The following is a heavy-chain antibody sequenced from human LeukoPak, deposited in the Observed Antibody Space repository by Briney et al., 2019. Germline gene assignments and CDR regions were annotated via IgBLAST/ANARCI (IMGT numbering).Heavy chain of an antibody. CDR2: ISYDGSNK. Sequence: GGSLRLSCAASGFTFSSYAMHWVRQAPGKGLEWVAVISYDGSNKYYADSVKGRFTISRDNSKNTLYLQMNSLRAEDTAVYYCARGGYCSSTSCYAGYYYYGMGVWGQGTTVTVSS. CDR3: ARGGYCSSTSCYAGYYYYGMGV. J-gene: IGHJ6*02. D-gene: IGHD2-2*01. CDR1: GFTFSSYA. V-gene: IGHV3-30-3*01.